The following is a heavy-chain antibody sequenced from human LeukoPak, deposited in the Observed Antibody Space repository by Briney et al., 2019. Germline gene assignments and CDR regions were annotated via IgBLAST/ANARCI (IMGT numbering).Heavy chain of an antibody. Sequence: SQTLSLTCTVSGGSISSSSSYWSWIRQPPGKGLEWFGYIFYSGSTNYNPSLKSRVTISVDTSKNQFSLKLNSVTAADTAVYYCARVDNIAAVDYWGQGTLVTVSS. J-gene: IGHJ4*02. D-gene: IGHD6-13*01. V-gene: IGHV4-61*01. CDR1: GGSISSSSSY. CDR2: IFYSGST. CDR3: ARVDNIAAVDY.